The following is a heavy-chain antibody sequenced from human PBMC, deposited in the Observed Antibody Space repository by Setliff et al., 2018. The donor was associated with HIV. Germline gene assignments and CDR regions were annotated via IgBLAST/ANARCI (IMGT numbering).Heavy chain of an antibody. Sequence: KTSETLSLTCTVSGASTISGSYYWSWIRQPAGKGLEWIGQIHTSGSTNYNPSLESRVTISADTSKNQFSLKLTSVNAADTGVYYCARHYQHSWVGVDYYFMDVWGKGTTVTVSS. CDR3: ARHYQHSWVGVDYYFMDV. V-gene: IGHV4-61*09. CDR1: GASTISGSYY. D-gene: IGHD1-26*01. J-gene: IGHJ6*03. CDR2: IHTSGST.